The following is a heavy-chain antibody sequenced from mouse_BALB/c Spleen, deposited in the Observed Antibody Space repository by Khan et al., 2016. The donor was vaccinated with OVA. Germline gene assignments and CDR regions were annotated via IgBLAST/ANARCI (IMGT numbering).Heavy chain of an antibody. D-gene: IGHD1-1*01. Sequence: EVKVEESGGDLVKPGGSLKLSCAASGFTFSTYGMSWVRQTPDNRLEWVATVSTGGSYTYYPDSVKGRFTISRANAKDTLYLQMDSLKSEDTAMFYGARLAYYYDSGGFAYWGQGTLVTVSA. CDR1: GFTFSTYG. V-gene: IGHV5-6*02. J-gene: IGHJ3*01. CDR2: VSTGGSYT. CDR3: ARLAYYYDSGGFAY.